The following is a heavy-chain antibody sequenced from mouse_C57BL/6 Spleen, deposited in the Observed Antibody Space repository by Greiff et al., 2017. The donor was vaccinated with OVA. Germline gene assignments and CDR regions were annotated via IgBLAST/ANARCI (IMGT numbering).Heavy chain of an antibody. CDR2: IWSGGST. D-gene: IGHD1-1*01. CDR3: ARIITTVVARYYYAMDY. J-gene: IGHJ4*01. V-gene: IGHV2-2*01. CDR1: GFSLTSYG. Sequence: VQRVESGPGLVQPSQSLSITCTVSGFSLTSYGVHWVRQSPGKGLEWLGVIWSGGSTDYNAAFISRLSISKDNSKSQVFFKMNSLQADDKAIYYCARIITTVVARYYYAMDYWGQGTSVTVSS.